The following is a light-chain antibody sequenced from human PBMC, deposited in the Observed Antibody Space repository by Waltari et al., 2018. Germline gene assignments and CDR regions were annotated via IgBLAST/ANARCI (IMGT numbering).Light chain of an antibody. J-gene: IGLJ2*01. CDR3: SSHTRTNTVI. CDR1: SSEVGGFTS. Sequence: QSALTQPASVSGSPGQSITISCTGTSSEVGGFTSVPWYLQHPGKAPKLMIYDVYIRPSGVSSRFSGSRSGNTASLTISGLQAEDEADYYCSSHTRTNTVIFGGGTKVTVL. V-gene: IGLV2-14*03. CDR2: DVY.